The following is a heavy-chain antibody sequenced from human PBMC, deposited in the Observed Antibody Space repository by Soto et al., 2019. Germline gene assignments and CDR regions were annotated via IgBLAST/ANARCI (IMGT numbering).Heavy chain of an antibody. V-gene: IGHV3-30*01. Sequence: QVQLVESGGGVVQPGQSLRLSCEGSGFTSKNFPMFWVRQAPGNGLECVASVSFDGTKTFYADSLKGRFTVSRDNSKDTLSLQMDSLRPEDTAVYFCVRDGRDCSSVRCDTPGRVYGLDVWGQGTAVTVSS. J-gene: IGHJ6*02. CDR2: VSFDGTKT. CDR3: VRDGRDCSSVRCDTPGRVYGLDV. CDR1: GFTSKNFP. D-gene: IGHD2-2*01.